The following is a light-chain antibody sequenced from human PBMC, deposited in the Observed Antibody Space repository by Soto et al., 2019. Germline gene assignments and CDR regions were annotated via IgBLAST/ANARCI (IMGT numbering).Light chain of an antibody. CDR1: QRIYTY. CDR2: AAS. J-gene: IGKJ1*01. V-gene: IGKV1-39*01. Sequence: DIQTTQSPSSLSASVGDTVTITCRASQRIYTYLNWYQQKLGKAPNLLIYAASTLQSGVPSRFSGGGSGTDFTLTITSLQPEDFATYYCQQSYGSPRTFGQGTKVEIK. CDR3: QQSYGSPRT.